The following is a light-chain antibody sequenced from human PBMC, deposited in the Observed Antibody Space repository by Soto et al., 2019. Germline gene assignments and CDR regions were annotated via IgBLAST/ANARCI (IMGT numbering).Light chain of an antibody. CDR3: QQSYSDPPYT. J-gene: IGKJ2*01. V-gene: IGKV1-39*01. CDR1: QYISRY. CDR2: EAS. Sequence: DIQMTQSPSSLSASLGDRVTITCRASQYISRYLNWYQQKPGKAPNLLIFEASSLQRGVPSRFSGSGSGTDFTLSISSLQPEDFATYYCQQSYSDPPYTFGQGTKLQIK.